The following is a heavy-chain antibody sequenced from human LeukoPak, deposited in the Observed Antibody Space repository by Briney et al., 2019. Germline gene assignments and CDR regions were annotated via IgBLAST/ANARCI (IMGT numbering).Heavy chain of an antibody. D-gene: IGHD3-10*01. CDR2: FDPEPGET. CDR3: ATIPMVRGIIVDY. J-gene: IGHJ4*02. V-gene: IGHV1-24*01. Sequence: GASVKVSCKVSGHTLTELSMHWVRQAPGEGLEWMGGFDPEPGETVYAQKFHGRVSITEDTSTDKAYMELSSLKSEDTAMYYCATIPMVRGIIVDYWGQGTLITVSS. CDR1: GHTLTELS.